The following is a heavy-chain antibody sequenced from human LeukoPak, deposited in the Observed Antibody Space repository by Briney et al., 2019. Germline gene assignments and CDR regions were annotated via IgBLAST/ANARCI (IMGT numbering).Heavy chain of an antibody. V-gene: IGHV4-39*01. CDR1: GGSISSSNYY. CDR2: IYYSGNT. J-gene: IGHJ3*01. D-gene: IGHD1-26*01. Sequence: PSETLSLTCTVSGGSISSSNYYWGWIRLPPGKGLEWIGSIYYSGNTYYNPSLKSRVTISVDTSKNQFSLKLTSVTAADTAVYYCAHFKGGSFDFWGQGTMVTVSS. CDR3: AHFKGGSFDF.